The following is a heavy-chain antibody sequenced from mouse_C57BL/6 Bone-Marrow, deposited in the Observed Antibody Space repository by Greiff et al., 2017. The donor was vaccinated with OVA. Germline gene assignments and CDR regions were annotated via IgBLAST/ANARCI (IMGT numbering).Heavy chain of an antibody. Sequence: QVQLKESGPELVKPGASVKISCKASGYAFSSSWMNWVKQRPGKGLEWIGRIYPGDGDTNYNGKFKGKATLTADKSSSTAYMQLSSLTSEDSAVYFCAREWWAWFAYWGQGTLVTVSA. V-gene: IGHV1-82*01. CDR3: AREWWAWFAY. D-gene: IGHD1-1*02. J-gene: IGHJ3*01. CDR2: IYPGDGDT. CDR1: GYAFSSSW.